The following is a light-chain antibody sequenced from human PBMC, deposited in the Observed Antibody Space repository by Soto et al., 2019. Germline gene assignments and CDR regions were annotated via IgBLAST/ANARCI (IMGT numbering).Light chain of an antibody. CDR2: GAF. CDR1: QSVSYN. Sequence: EIVMTQSPATLSVSPGETATLSCRASQSVSYNLAWYQQKPGQCPRLLIYGAFTRATGIPARFSGSGSGTEFRLTISSLQSEDFAVYYCQQYKNWPPLTFGGGTKVEIK. V-gene: IGKV3-15*01. CDR3: QQYKNWPPLT. J-gene: IGKJ4*01.